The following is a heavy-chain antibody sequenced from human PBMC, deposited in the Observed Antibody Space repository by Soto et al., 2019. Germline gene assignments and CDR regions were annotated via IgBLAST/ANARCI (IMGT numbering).Heavy chain of an antibody. V-gene: IGHV4-59*01. Sequence: PSETLSLTCTVSGGSISSYYWSWIRQPPGKGLEWIGYIYYSGSTNYNPSLKSRVTISVDTSKNQFSLKLSSVTAADTAVYYCARDHQSRPLRFLEWHQNLLNRIDVWGKGTTVTVSS. J-gene: IGHJ6*04. CDR1: GGSISSYY. D-gene: IGHD3-3*01. CDR2: IYYSGST. CDR3: ARDHQSRPLRFLEWHQNLLNRIDV.